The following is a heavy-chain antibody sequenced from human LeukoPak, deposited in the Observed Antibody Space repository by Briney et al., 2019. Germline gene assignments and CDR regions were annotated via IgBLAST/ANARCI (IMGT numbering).Heavy chain of an antibody. V-gene: IGHV1-2*02. D-gene: IGHD3-22*01. Sequence: ASVKVSCKASGYTFTGYYMHWVRQAPGQGLEWMGWINPNSGGTNYAQKFQGRVTMTRDTSISTAYMELSRLRSDDTAVYYCARTNSLTMIVVVMHDAFDIWGQGTMVTVSS. J-gene: IGHJ3*02. CDR2: INPNSGGT. CDR1: GYTFTGYY. CDR3: ARTNSLTMIVVVMHDAFDI.